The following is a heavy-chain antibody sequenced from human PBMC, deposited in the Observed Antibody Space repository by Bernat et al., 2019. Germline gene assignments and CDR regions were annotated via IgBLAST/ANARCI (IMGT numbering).Heavy chain of an antibody. V-gene: IGHV4-39*01. D-gene: IGHD3-22*01. CDR3: ARQSKIVVVTYYYYGMDV. CDR1: GGSISSSSYY. Sequence: QLQLQESGPGLVKPSETLSLTCTVSGGSISSSSYYWGWIRQPPGKGLEWIGSIYYSGSTYYNPSLKSRVTISVDTSKNQFSLKPSSVTAADTAVYYCARQSKIVVVTYYYYGMDVWGQGTTVTVSS. J-gene: IGHJ6*02. CDR2: IYYSGST.